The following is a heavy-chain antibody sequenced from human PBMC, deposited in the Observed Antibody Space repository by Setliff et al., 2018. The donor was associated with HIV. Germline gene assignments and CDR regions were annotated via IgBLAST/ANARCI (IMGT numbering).Heavy chain of an antibody. V-gene: IGHV4-59*11. CDR2: IYYSGNS. J-gene: IGHJ4*02. D-gene: IGHD3-3*01. CDR3: ARDVMEYFGNYFDY. CDR1: GGSISSHY. Sequence: SETLSLTCAVSGGSISSHYWSWIRQPPGKGLEWIGYIYYSGNSNYNPSLKSRVTISVDTSKNQFSLKLTSVTAADTALYYCARDVMEYFGNYFDYWGQGALVTVSS.